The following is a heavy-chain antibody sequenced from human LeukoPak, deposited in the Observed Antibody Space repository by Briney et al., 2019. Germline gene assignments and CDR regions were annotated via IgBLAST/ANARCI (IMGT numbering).Heavy chain of an antibody. J-gene: IGHJ4*02. CDR2: IKADGSVR. D-gene: IGHD4-17*01. CDR1: GFTFSTYW. CDR3: ARGEFGDLRYDY. Sequence: GGSLRLSCAASGFTFSTYWMSWVRQAPGEGLEWVANIKADGSVRFYVDSVEGRFTIVRDNAKNSLYLQMNSLRVEDTAMYYCARGEFGDLRYDYWGQGSLVTVSS. V-gene: IGHV3-7*03.